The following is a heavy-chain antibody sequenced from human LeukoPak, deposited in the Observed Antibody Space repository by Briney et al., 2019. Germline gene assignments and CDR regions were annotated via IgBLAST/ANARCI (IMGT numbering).Heavy chain of an antibody. D-gene: IGHD3-16*01. Sequence: GRSLRLSCAASGFSFSSYTMHWVRQAPGTGLQRVAVISYDGNEKFYADSVRGRFTISRDSSKNTLYLEMNSLRPEDTAIYYCARKGETMINYRPFDYWGQGILVTVSS. V-gene: IGHV3-30*04. CDR1: GFSFSSYT. CDR2: ISYDGNEK. J-gene: IGHJ4*02. CDR3: ARKGETMINYRPFDY.